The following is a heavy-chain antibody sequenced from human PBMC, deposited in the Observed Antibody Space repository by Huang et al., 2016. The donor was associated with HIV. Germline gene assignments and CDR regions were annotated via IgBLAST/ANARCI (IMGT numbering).Heavy chain of an antibody. D-gene: IGHD3-16*01. J-gene: IGHJ4*02. CDR2: ISSSGTYR. V-gene: IGHV3-21*02. CDR3: ARDHPLGGFDY. CDR1: GFTFSNFG. Sequence: EVQMVESGGGLVKPGRSLRLSCAASGFTFSNFGMSWVRQAPGKGLEWVSSISSSGTYRYYTDSVKGRFTIARDEAKTALFLQMNSLRVEDTAIYYCARDHPLGGFDYWGQGALVTVSS.